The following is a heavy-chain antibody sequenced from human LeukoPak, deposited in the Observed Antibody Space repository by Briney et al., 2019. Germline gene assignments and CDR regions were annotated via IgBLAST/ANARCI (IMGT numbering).Heavy chain of an antibody. D-gene: IGHD6-19*01. Sequence: GGSLRLSCAASGFTFSSYSMSWVRQAPGKGLEWVSYISSSSSTIYYADSVKGRFTISRDNAKNSLYLQMNSLRAEDTAVYYCARDSREQWPDYWGQGTLVTVSS. CDR3: ARDSREQWPDY. V-gene: IGHV3-48*04. J-gene: IGHJ4*02. CDR1: GFTFSSYS. CDR2: ISSSSSTI.